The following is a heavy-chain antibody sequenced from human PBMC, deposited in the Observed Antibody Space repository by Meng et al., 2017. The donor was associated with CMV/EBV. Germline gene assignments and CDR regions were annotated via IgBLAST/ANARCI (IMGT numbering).Heavy chain of an antibody. D-gene: IGHD3-3*01. J-gene: IGHJ4*02. V-gene: IGHV3-23*01. Sequence: GESLKISCAASGFTFSSYAMSWVRQAPGKGLEWVSAISGSGGSTYYADSVKGRFTISRDNSKNTLYLQMNSLRAEDTAVYYCAKEMGESGYYDFWSGYRWDYWGQRTLVTVSS. CDR1: GFTFSSYA. CDR3: AKEMGESGYYDFWSGYRWDY. CDR2: ISGSGGST.